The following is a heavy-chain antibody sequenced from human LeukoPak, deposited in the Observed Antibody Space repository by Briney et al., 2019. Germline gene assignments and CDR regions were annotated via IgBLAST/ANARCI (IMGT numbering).Heavy chain of an antibody. CDR3: AKDSPLLPYGDYYFDY. V-gene: IGHV3-23*01. D-gene: IGHD4-17*01. CDR2: TSGSGGST. Sequence: GGSLRLSCAASGFTFSSYAMSWVRQAPGKGLEWVSATSGSGGSTYYADSVKGRFTISRDNSKNTLYLQMNSLRAEDTAVYYCAKDSPLLPYGDYYFDYWGQGTLVTVSS. J-gene: IGHJ4*02. CDR1: GFTFSSYA.